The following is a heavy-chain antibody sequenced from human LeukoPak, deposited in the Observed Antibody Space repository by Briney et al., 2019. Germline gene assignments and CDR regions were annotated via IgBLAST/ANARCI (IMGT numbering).Heavy chain of an antibody. D-gene: IGHD3-22*01. V-gene: IGHV4-4*07. CDR2: IYTSGST. CDR3: ARDLMIVVGSGAFDI. CDR1: GGSISSYY. J-gene: IGHJ3*02. Sequence: PSETLSLTCTVSGGSISSYYWSWIRQPAGKGLEWIGRIYTSGSTNYNPSLKSRVTISVDTSKNQFSLKLSSVPAADTAVYYCARDLMIVVGSGAFDIWGQGTMVTVSS.